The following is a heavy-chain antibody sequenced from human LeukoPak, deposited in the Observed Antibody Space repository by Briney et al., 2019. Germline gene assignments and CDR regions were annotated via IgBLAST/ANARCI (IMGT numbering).Heavy chain of an antibody. CDR3: VRRRYYDSDGFWYYFDY. CDR1: GDSTSTYY. V-gene: IGHV4-59*08. CDR2: VYYSGTT. Sequence: SETLSLTCTVSGDSTSTYYWTWIRQSPGRGLEWIGQVYYSGTTNYNPSLQSRVTISPDTSKNQFSLTLTSVTAADTAVQYCVRRRYYDSDGFWYYFDYWGQGTLVTVSS. D-gene: IGHD3-22*01. J-gene: IGHJ4*02.